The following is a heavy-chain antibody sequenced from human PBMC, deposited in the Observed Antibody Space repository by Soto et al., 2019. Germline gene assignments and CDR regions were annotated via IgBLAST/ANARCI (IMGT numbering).Heavy chain of an antibody. J-gene: IGHJ6*02. Sequence: GDSLRLSCVCSGFIFSHKVMHWVRQTTGKGLEWVAFMSYDGSDTYYADSVKGRFTISRDNSKNTLYLQMNSLRAEDTAVYYCARVDRFDWLLSGYYYYGMDVWGQGTTVTVSS. V-gene: IGHV3-30*03. CDR1: GFIFSHKV. D-gene: IGHD3-9*01. CDR2: MSYDGSDT. CDR3: ARVDRFDWLLSGYYYYGMDV.